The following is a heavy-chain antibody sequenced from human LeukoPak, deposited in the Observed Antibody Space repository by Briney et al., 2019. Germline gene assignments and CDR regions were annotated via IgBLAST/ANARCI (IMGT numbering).Heavy chain of an antibody. CDR1: GFTFSSYS. V-gene: IGHV3-21*01. J-gene: IGHJ4*02. CDR2: ISSSSSYI. D-gene: IGHD5-18*01. CDR3: ARDPTVDTAMVPPGD. Sequence: GGSLRLSCAASGFTFSSYSMNWVRQAPGKGLEWVSSISSSSSYIYYADSVKGRFTISRDNAKNSLYLQMNSLRAEDTAVYYCARDPTVDTAMVPPGDWGQGTLVTVSS.